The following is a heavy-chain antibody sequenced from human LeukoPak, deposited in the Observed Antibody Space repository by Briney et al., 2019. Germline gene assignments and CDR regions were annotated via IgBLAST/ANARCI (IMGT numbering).Heavy chain of an antibody. Sequence: GGSLRLSCAASGFTFSSYSMNWVRQAPGKGLEWVSSISSSSSYIYYADSVKGRFTISRDNAKNSLYLQMNSLRAEDAAVYYCTKKNGYNPVWSAFDIWGQGTMVTVSS. CDR2: ISSSSSYI. CDR1: GFTFSSYS. J-gene: IGHJ3*02. D-gene: IGHD5-24*01. V-gene: IGHV3-21*04. CDR3: TKKNGYNPVWSAFDI.